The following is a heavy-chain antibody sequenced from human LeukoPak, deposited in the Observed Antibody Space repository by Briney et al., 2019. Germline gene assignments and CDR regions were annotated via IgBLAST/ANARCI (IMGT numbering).Heavy chain of an antibody. CDR1: GGSTSRDN. CDR2: IYTSGST. V-gene: IGHV4-4*07. D-gene: IGHD1-1*01. CDR3: ARIRRRGYYFVY. J-gene: IGHJ4*02. Sequence: SETLSLTCTLSGGSTSRDNWRWVPQTAGKGLEWIGRIYTSGSTNYNPSLKSRVTMSVDTSKNQFSLKLSSVTAADTAVYYCARIRRRGYYFVYWGRGTLVSVSS.